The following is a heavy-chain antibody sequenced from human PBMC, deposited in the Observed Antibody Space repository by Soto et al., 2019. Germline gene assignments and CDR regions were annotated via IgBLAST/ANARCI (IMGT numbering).Heavy chain of an antibody. Sequence: QPGGSLRLSCAASGFTFSSYGMHWVRQAPGKGLEWVAVIWYDGSNKYYADSVKGRFTISRDNSKNTLYLQMNSLRAEDTAVYYCARDPEQQLAYFDYWGQGTLVTVSS. J-gene: IGHJ4*02. D-gene: IGHD6-13*01. V-gene: IGHV3-33*01. CDR1: GFTFSSYG. CDR2: IWYDGSNK. CDR3: ARDPEQQLAYFDY.